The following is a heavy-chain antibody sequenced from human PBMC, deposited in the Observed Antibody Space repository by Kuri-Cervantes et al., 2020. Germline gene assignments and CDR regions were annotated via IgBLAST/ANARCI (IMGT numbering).Heavy chain of an antibody. J-gene: IGHJ6*02. Sequence: SETLSLTCTVSGGSVSSGSYYWSWIRQPPGKGLEWIGYIYYSGSTNYNPSLKSRVTKSVDTSKNPFSLKLSSVTAADTAVYYCARAAGIAVAGPPYYYYYGMDVWGQGTTVTVSS. D-gene: IGHD6-19*01. CDR2: IYYSGST. CDR3: ARAAGIAVAGPPYYYYYGMDV. CDR1: GGSVSSGSYY. V-gene: IGHV4-61*01.